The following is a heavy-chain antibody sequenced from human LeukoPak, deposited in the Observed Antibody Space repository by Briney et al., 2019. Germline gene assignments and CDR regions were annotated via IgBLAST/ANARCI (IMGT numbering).Heavy chain of an antibody. J-gene: IGHJ2*01. CDR3: ARDANYYDSSGYYLPYWYFDL. Sequence: GASVKVSCKVSGYTLTELSMHWVRQAPGKGLEWMGGFDPEDGETIYAQKFQGRVTMTEDTSTDTAYMELSSLRSEDTAVYYCARDANYYDSSGYYLPYWYFDLWGRGTLVTVSS. CDR2: FDPEDGET. D-gene: IGHD3-22*01. V-gene: IGHV1-24*01. CDR1: GYTLTELS.